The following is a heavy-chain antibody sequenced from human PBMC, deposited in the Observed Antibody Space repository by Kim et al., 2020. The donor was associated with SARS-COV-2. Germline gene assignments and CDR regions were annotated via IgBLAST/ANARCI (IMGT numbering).Heavy chain of an antibody. J-gene: IGHJ5*02. CDR3: AKERSTSVTTKGTWLDP. Sequence: GGSLRLSCSASGFSFKTYAMSWVRQAPGKGLEWLSAISGGGTYTYYADSVKGRFTISRDNSKDTLFLQMDSLRGDDTAVYYCAKERSTSVTTKGTWLDPWGQGTLVSASS. D-gene: IGHD4-4*01. CDR1: GFSFKTYA. CDR2: ISGGGTYT. V-gene: IGHV3-23*01.